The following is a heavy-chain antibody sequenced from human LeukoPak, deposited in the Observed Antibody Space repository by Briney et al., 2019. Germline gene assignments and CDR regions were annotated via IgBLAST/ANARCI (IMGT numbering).Heavy chain of an antibody. CDR3: AKENSALES. Sequence: PGGSLRLSCAASGFTLNSNYMTWVRQPPGKGLEWVSIIYTGGTTYYADSVKGRFTISRDNAKNTLYLQMKSLRAEDTAVYYCAKENSALESWGQGTLVTVSS. D-gene: IGHD1-1*01. CDR1: GFTLNSNY. J-gene: IGHJ5*02. V-gene: IGHV3-66*01. CDR2: IYTGGTT.